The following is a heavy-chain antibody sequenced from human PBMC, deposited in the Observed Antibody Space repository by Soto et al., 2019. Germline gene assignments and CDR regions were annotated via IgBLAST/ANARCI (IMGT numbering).Heavy chain of an antibody. J-gene: IGHJ4*02. CDR1: GFTFNNYA. CDR2: VSGSGGDT. Sequence: EVQVLESGGGLIQPGGSLKLSCAASGFTFNNYAMAWVRQAPGKGLEWVSSVSGSGGDTFYADSQRGRFTISRDNSKKTLYLQMDSLRAEDTAVYFCAKGTANDPRVYDYWGLGTLVTVSS. CDR3: AKGTANDPRVYDY. D-gene: IGHD1-1*01. V-gene: IGHV3-23*01.